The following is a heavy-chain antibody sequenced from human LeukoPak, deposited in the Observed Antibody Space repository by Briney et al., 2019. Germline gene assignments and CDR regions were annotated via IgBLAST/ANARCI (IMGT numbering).Heavy chain of an antibody. CDR3: ARDYMTTVTTPDYYYYYMDV. D-gene: IGHD4-11*01. CDR2: IIPIFGTA. J-gene: IGHJ6*03. Sequence: SVKVSCKASGGTFSSYAISWVRQAPGQGLEWMGGIIPIFGTANYAQKFQGRVTITADESTSTAYMELSSLRSEDTAVYYRARDYMTTVTTPDYYYYYMDVWGKGTTVTVSS. V-gene: IGHV1-69*13. CDR1: GGTFSSYA.